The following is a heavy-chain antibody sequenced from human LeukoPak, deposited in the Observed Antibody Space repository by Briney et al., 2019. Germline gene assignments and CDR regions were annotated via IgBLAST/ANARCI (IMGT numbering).Heavy chain of an antibody. CDR2: IYYSGGT. V-gene: IGHV4-59*01. CDR1: GASITNYY. Sequence: PSETLSLTCTVSGASITNYYWSWIRQPPGKGLEWIGFIYYSGGTYYNPSLKSRVTISLDMSKNRFSLNLSSVTAADTAVYYCARGEAASKSSSSWYADYWGQGTLVTVSS. J-gene: IGHJ4*02. D-gene: IGHD6-13*01. CDR3: ARGEAASKSSSSWYADY.